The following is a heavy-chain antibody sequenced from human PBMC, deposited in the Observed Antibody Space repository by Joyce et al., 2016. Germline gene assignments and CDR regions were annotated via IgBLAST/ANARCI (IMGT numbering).Heavy chain of an antibody. CDR3: ATHSRPYCGTATCYRGSFDF. V-gene: IGHV1-69*06. D-gene: IGHD2-2*02. CDR1: GGTFNNYA. Sequence: QVQLVQSGAEVKKPGSSVKVSCKTSGGTFNNYAISWMRQAPGQGVEWMGGINPIFDPAKPAQKVEGGVRITADKSASTAYMELRSLRSEDKAVYYCATHSRPYCGTATCYRGSFDFWGKGTLVTVSS. CDR2: INPIFDPA. J-gene: IGHJ4*02.